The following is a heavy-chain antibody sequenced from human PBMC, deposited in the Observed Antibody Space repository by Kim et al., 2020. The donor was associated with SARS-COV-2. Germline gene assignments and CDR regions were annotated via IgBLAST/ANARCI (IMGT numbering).Heavy chain of an antibody. D-gene: IGHD6-13*01. CDR3: ARDRDSSLDY. Sequence: TAIYAQMFQGRVTITADESTSTAYMELGSLRSEDTAVYYCARDRDSSLDYWGQGTLVTVSS. V-gene: IGHV1-69*01. J-gene: IGHJ4*02. CDR2: TA.